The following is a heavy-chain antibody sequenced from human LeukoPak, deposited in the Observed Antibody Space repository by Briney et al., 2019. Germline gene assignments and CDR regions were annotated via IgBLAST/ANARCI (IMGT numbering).Heavy chain of an antibody. J-gene: IGHJ6*03. CDR2: VSWKSDTV. Sequence: GRSLRLSCAASGFIFDDYAMHWVRQAPGKGLEWVSGVSWKSDTVGYADSVKGRFTISRDNAKNSLYLQMNGLRAEDTALYYCAKSGKDGLLWFGELVSNYYYMDVWGKGTTVTISS. CDR1: GFIFDDYA. CDR3: AKSGKDGLLWFGELVSNYYYMDV. D-gene: IGHD3-10*01. V-gene: IGHV3-9*01.